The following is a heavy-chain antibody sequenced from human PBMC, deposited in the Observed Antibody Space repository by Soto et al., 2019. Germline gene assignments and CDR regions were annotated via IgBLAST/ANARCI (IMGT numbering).Heavy chain of an antibody. Sequence: SETLSLTCAVYGGSFSGYYWSWIRQPPGKGLEWIGEINHSGSTNYNPSLKSRVTISVDTSKNQFSLKLSSVTAADTAVYYCARGKTITATTRYFDYWGQGTLVTVPS. CDR1: GGSFSGYY. CDR3: ARGKTITATTRYFDY. J-gene: IGHJ4*02. D-gene: IGHD1-7*01. CDR2: INHSGST. V-gene: IGHV4-34*01.